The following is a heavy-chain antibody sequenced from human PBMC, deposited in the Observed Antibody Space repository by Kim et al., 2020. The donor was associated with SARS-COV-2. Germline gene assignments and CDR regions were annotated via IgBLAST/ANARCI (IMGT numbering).Heavy chain of an antibody. Sequence: GGSLRLSCAASGFTFSSYGMHWVRQAPGKGLEWVAVIWYDGSNKYYADSVKGRFTISRDNSKNTLYLQMNSLRAEDTAVYYCARETGQPRGYQLLYLMWNYYYYGMDVWGQGTTVTVSS. CDR2: IWYDGSNK. V-gene: IGHV3-33*01. D-gene: IGHD2-2*02. J-gene: IGHJ6*02. CDR1: GFTFSSYG. CDR3: ARETGQPRGYQLLYLMWNYYYYGMDV.